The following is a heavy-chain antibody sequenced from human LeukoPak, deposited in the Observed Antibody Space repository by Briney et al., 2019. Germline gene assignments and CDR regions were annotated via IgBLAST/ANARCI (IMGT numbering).Heavy chain of an antibody. CDR2: ISDDGSSK. J-gene: IGHJ4*02. V-gene: IGHV3-30*18. CDR1: GFTFSTYG. D-gene: IGHD6-19*01. Sequence: RGSLRPSCAASGFTFSTYGMHWVRQAPGKGLEWVAVISDDGSSKYYADSVKGRFTISRDNSKNTLYLQMNSLRAEDTAVHYCAKDSSSGWYGDYFDYWGQGILVTVSS. CDR3: AKDSSSGWYGDYFDY.